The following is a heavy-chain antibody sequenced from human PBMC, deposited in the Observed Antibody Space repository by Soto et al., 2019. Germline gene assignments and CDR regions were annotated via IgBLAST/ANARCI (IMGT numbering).Heavy chain of an antibody. Sequence: ESGGGVVQPGRSLRLSCAASGFTFSSYGMHWVRQAPGKGLEWVAVIWYDGSNKYYADSVKGRFTISRDNSKNTLYLQMNSLRAEDTAVYYCARDRGYQPPYFDYWGQGTLVTVSS. D-gene: IGHD2-2*01. CDR1: GFTFSSYG. CDR2: IWYDGSNK. J-gene: IGHJ4*02. V-gene: IGHV3-33*01. CDR3: ARDRGYQPPYFDY.